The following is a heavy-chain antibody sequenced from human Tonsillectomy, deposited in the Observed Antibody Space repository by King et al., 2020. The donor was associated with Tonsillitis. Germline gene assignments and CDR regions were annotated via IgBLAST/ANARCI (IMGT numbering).Heavy chain of an antibody. CDR1: GFKFSRYA. Sequence: VQLVESAGGLVQPGGSLRLSCAASGFKFSRYAMSWVRQAPGKGLEWVSALSGGGDNTYYANSVKGRFTISRDNSKSTLYLQMNSLRAEDTAVYYCAKADHYFDSGGGDYWGQGTLVTVSS. D-gene: IGHD3-22*01. CDR3: AKADHYFDSGGGDY. J-gene: IGHJ4*02. CDR2: LSGGGDNT. V-gene: IGHV3-23*04.